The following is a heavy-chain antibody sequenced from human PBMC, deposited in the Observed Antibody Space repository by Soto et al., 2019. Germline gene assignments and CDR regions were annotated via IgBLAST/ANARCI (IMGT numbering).Heavy chain of an antibody. CDR3: ARRNYDYVWGSYDYFDY. D-gene: IGHD3-16*01. CDR2: IIPIFGTA. V-gene: IGHV1-69*13. CDR1: GGTFSSYA. J-gene: IGHJ4*02. Sequence: GASVKVSCKASGGTFSSYAISWVRQAPGQGLEWMGGIIPIFGTANYAQKFQGRVTITADESTSTAYMELSSLRSEDTAVYYCARRNYDYVWGSYDYFDYWGQGTLVPVSS.